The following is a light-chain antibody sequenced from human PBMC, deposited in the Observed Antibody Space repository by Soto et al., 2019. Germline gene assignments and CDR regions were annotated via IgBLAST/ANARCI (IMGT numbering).Light chain of an antibody. V-gene: IGKV1-5*03. J-gene: IGKJ4*01. CDR2: RAS. CDR3: HRHETYPLA. Sequence: TQMTQSPSTLSASVGDSVSITCRASRGIGTWLAWFQQKPGRAPNLLIYRASTLARGVPSRFSGSGSGTEFTLTISSLQPDDFATYYRHRHETYPLAFGGGTKVDI. CDR1: RGIGTW.